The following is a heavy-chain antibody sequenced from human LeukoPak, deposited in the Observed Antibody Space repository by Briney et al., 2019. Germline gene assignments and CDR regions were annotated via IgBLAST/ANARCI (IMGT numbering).Heavy chain of an antibody. D-gene: IGHD2-21*01. Sequence: PSETLSLTCSVHGGSFSDYFWGWIRQAPGEGLEWIGEINEGGSTNYNPAFMTRVVVTVDRTKNDFSLTMNFVTAADPAVYYCARFSKITRGDWGDAFDIWGQGTTVIVSS. CDR2: INEGGST. CDR1: GGSFSDYF. CDR3: ARFSKITRGDWGDAFDI. V-gene: IGHV4-34*01. J-gene: IGHJ3*02.